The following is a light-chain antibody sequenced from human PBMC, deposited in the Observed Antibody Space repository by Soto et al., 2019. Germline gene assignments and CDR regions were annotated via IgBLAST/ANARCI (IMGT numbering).Light chain of an antibody. CDR3: VQGTHWPPWT. CDR2: KVS. V-gene: IGKV2-30*01. CDR1: QSLVYSDGNTY. J-gene: IGKJ1*01. Sequence: DVVMTQSPLSLPVTLGQPASISCRSSQSLVYSDGNTYLNWFLQRPVQSPRRLIYKVSNRDSGVPDRFSGSGSGPDFTLKISRGEAEDVGVYYCVQGTHWPPWTFGQGTKVEIK.